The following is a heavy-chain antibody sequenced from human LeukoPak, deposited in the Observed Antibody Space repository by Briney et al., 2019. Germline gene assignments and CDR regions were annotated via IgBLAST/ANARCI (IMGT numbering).Heavy chain of an antibody. CDR2: ISSSSSYI. CDR3: ASARWLQLLHY. Sequence: KSGGSLRLSCAASGFTFSSYAMSWVRQAPGKGLEWVSSISSSSSYIYYADSVKGRFTISRDNAKNSLYLQMNSLRAEDTAVYYCASARWLQLLHYWGQGTLVTVSS. CDR1: GFTFSSYA. V-gene: IGHV3-21*01. J-gene: IGHJ4*02. D-gene: IGHD5-24*01.